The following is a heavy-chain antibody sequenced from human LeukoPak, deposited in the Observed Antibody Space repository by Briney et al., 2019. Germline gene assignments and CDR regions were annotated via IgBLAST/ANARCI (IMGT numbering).Heavy chain of an antibody. CDR3: AKRGSYSSSWYTWANYYYYGMDV. J-gene: IGHJ6*02. V-gene: IGHV3-23*01. CDR1: GFTFNSYT. D-gene: IGHD6-13*01. CDR2: VGGAGGDT. Sequence: PGGSLRLSCAASGFTFNSYTMSWVRLAPGKGLEWVSSVGGAGGDTWYADSVKGRFTISRDNSKNTLYLQMNSLRTEDTAVYYCAKRGSYSSSWYTWANYYYYGMDVWGQGTTVTVSS.